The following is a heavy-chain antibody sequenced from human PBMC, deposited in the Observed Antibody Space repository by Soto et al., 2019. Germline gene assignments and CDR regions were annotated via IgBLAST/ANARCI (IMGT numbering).Heavy chain of an antibody. J-gene: IGHJ5*02. CDR2: INAGNGNT. D-gene: IGHD5-12*01. Sequence: ASVKVSCKASGYTFTTYAMHWVRQAPGQRLEWMGWINAGNGNTKYSQKLQGRVTITRDTSATTAYMELSSLRSEDTAVYYCARGNQYSGYGSWFDPWGQGTLVTVSS. V-gene: IGHV1-3*01. CDR3: ARGNQYSGYGSWFDP. CDR1: GYTFTTYA.